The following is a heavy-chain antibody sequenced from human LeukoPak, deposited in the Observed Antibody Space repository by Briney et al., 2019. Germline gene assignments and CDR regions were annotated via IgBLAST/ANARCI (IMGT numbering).Heavy chain of an antibody. V-gene: IGHV3-30-3*01. CDR1: GFTFRSYA. J-gene: IGHJ6*02. Sequence: GGSLRLSCVASGFTFRSYAMHWVRQAPGKGLEWVVVISSDGTNKYYADSVKGRFTVSRDNSKNTLYLQMNSLRDKDTAVYYCAKDPEVRGVIIYYYGMDVWGQGTTVTVSS. CDR2: ISSDGTNK. CDR3: AKDPEVRGVIIYYYGMDV. D-gene: IGHD3-10*01.